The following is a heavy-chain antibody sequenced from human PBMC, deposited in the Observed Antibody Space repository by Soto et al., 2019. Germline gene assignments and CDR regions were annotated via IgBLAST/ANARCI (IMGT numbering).Heavy chain of an antibody. V-gene: IGHV1-69*02. CDR3: ARTRGLTTYYYYYGMDV. CDR1: GGTFSSYT. Sequence: GASVKVSCKASGGTFSSYTISWVRQAPGQGLEWMGRIIPILGIANYAQKFQGRVTITADKSTSTAYMEPSSLRSEDTAVYYCARTRGLTTYYYYYGMDVWGQGTTVTVS. CDR2: IIPILGIA. D-gene: IGHD1-1*01. J-gene: IGHJ6*02.